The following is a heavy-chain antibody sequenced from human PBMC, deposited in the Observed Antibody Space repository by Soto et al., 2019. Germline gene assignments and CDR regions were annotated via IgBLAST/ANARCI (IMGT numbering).Heavy chain of an antibody. J-gene: IGHJ5*02. CDR2: IYYSGST. Sequence: QLQLQESGPGLVKPSETLSLTCTVSGGSISSSSYYWGWIRQPPGKGLEWIGSIYYSGSTYYNPSLKSRVTISVDTSKNQFSLKLSSVTAADTAVYYCVRQGFVWLLMSSWFDPWGQGTLVTVSS. V-gene: IGHV4-39*01. D-gene: IGHD3-9*01. CDR1: GGSISSSSYY. CDR3: VRQGFVWLLMSSWFDP.